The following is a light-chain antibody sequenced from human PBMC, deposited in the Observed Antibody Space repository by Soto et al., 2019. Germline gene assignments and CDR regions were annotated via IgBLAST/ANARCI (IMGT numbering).Light chain of an antibody. Sequence: QSALTQPPYAYWSLGQSVTISCTGTSSDVGGYNYVSWHQQHPGKAPKVMIYKVTKRPQGVPDRFSGSKSGNTASLTVSGLQAEDEADYYCSSFAGGGNPVLLGGGTKLTVL. CDR1: SSDVGGYNY. CDR2: KVT. J-gene: IGLJ2*01. CDR3: SSFAGGGNPVL. V-gene: IGLV2-8*01.